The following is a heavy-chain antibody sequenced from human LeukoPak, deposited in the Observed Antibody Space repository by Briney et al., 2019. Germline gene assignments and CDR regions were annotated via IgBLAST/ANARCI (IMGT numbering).Heavy chain of an antibody. CDR1: GFTFSEYY. D-gene: IGHD4-17*01. CDR3: ARDLYGGYVWYYGMDV. J-gene: IGHJ6*02. Sequence: PGGSLRLSCAASGFTFSEYYMSWIRQAPGKGLEWVSYISSSGDTIYYADSVKGRFTISRDNAKNSLYLQMNSLRAEDTAVYYCARDLYGGYVWYYGMDVWGQGTTVTVSS. V-gene: IGHV3-11*04. CDR2: ISSSGDTI.